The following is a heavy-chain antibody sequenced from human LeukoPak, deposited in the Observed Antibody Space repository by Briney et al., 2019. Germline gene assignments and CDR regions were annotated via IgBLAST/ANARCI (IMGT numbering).Heavy chain of an antibody. CDR3: ARDGIAAAGPGLYYGWFDP. Sequence: SVKVSCKASGGTFSSYAISWVRQAPGQGLEWMGGIIPIFGTANYAQKFQGRVTITADESTSTAYMELSGLRSEDTAVYYCARDGIAAAGPGLYYGWFDPWGQGTLVTVSS. CDR2: IIPIFGTA. V-gene: IGHV1-69*01. D-gene: IGHD6-13*01. J-gene: IGHJ5*02. CDR1: GGTFSSYA.